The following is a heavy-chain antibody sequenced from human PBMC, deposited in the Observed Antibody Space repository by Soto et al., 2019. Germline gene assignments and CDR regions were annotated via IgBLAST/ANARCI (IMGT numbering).Heavy chain of an antibody. D-gene: IGHD6-6*01. V-gene: IGHV3-33*01. J-gene: IGHJ6*02. Sequence: GGSLRLSCAASGFTFSSYGMHWVRQAPGKGLEWVAVIWYDGSNKYYADSVKGRFTISRDNSKSTLYLQMNSLRAEDTAVYYCARGGAARPDYYYYYGMDVWGQGTTVTVSS. CDR2: IWYDGSNK. CDR1: GFTFSSYG. CDR3: ARGGAARPDYYYYYGMDV.